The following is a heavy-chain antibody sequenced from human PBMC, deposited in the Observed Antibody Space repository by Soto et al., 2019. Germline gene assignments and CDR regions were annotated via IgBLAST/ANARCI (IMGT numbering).Heavy chain of an antibody. CDR2: IWYAGSNK. J-gene: IGHJ4*02. CDR3: ARGTVHFDY. D-gene: IGHD4-17*01. Sequence: QVQLVESGGGVVQPGRSLRLSCAASGFTFSTYGIHWVRQAPGKGLEWVAVIWYAGSNKYYADSVKGRFTISRDNSKNTLYLQMNSLRAEDTAVYYCARGTVHFDYCSQATLVTVSS. CDR1: GFTFSTYG. V-gene: IGHV3-33*01.